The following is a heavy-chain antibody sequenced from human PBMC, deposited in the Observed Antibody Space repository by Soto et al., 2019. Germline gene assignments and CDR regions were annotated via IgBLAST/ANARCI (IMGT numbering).Heavy chain of an antibody. CDR1: GFTFSSYG. J-gene: IGHJ4*02. V-gene: IGHV3-30*18. CDR3: AKEGVVVPAATPMFDY. Sequence: QVQLVESGGGVVQPGRSLRLSCAASGFTFSSYGMHWVRQAPGKGLEWVAVISYDGSNKYYADSVKGRFTISRDNSKNTLYLQMNSLRAVDTAVYYCAKEGVVVPAATPMFDYWGQGTLVTVSS. D-gene: IGHD2-2*01. CDR2: ISYDGSNK.